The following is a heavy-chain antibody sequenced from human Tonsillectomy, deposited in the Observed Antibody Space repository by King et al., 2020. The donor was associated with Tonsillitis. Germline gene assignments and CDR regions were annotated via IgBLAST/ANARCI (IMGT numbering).Heavy chain of an antibody. CDR2: IKQDGSEK. J-gene: IGHJ4*02. CDR1: GFTFSSYW. Sequence: VQLVESGGNLVQPGGSLRLSCAASGFTFSSYWMSWVRQAPGKGLEWVANIKQDGSEKYYVDSVRGRFTISRDNAKNSLYLQMNSLRAEDTAVNYCARDAGKRDSYYFDYWGQGTLVTVSS. CDR3: ARDAGKRDSYYFDY. V-gene: IGHV3-7*01. D-gene: IGHD1-14*01.